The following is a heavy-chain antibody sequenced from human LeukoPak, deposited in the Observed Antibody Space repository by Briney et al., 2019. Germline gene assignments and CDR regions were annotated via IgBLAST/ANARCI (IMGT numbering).Heavy chain of an antibody. CDR3: ARTFGNNYGDY. V-gene: IGHV3-74*01. CDR2: INVDGSIT. CDR1: GFTFSTYW. Sequence: GGSLRLSCAASGFTFSTYWMHWVRQAPGKGLVWVSRINVDGSITTYADSVKGRFTISRDNAKNTLYLQMHSLRGEDTAVYYCARTFGNNYGDYWGHGTLVTVSS. D-gene: IGHD5-18*01. J-gene: IGHJ4*01.